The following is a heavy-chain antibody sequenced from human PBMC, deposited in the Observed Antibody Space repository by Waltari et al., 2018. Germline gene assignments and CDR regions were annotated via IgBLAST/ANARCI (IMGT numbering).Heavy chain of an antibody. D-gene: IGHD3-22*01. V-gene: IGHV4-39*01. CDR2: IYYSGST. CDR1: GGSISSSSYY. J-gene: IGHJ2*01. Sequence: QLQLQESGPGLVKPSETLSLTCTVSGGSISSSSYYWGWIRQPPGKGLEWIGSIYYSGSTYHNPSLKSRVTISVDTSKNQFSLKLSSVTAADTAVYYCARLVGVVVGYFDLWGRGTLVTVSS. CDR3: ARLVGVVVGYFDL.